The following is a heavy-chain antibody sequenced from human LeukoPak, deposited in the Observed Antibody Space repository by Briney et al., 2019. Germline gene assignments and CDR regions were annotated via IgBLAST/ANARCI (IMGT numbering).Heavy chain of an antibody. D-gene: IGHD6-19*01. Sequence: SQTLSLTCVVSGGSISSGGYSWSWIRQPPGKGLEWIGYIYHSGSTYYNPSLKSRVTISVDRSKNQFSLKLSSVTAADTAVYYCARGVAVAADYFDYWGQGTLVTVSS. CDR1: GGSISSGGYS. CDR3: ARGVAVAADYFDY. J-gene: IGHJ4*02. V-gene: IGHV4-30-2*01. CDR2: IYHSGST.